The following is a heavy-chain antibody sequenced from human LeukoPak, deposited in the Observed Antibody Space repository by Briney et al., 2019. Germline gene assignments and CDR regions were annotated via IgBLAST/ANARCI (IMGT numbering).Heavy chain of an antibody. D-gene: IGHD1-1*01. V-gene: IGHV3-9*01. CDR3: TRVTSWRTGFDY. CDR2: ITWNSDDM. CDR1: GFSFEAYG. J-gene: IGHJ4*02. Sequence: GRSLRLSCAASGFSFEAYGMYWVRQAPGKGLEWVSGITWNSDDMAYADSVKGRFTISRDNAKNCLYLQMDSLTVEDTALYYCTRVTSWRTGFDYWGQGTLVTVSS.